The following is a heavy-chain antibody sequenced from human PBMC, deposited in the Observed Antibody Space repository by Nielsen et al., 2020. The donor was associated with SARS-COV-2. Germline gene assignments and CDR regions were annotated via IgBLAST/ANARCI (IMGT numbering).Heavy chain of an antibody. J-gene: IGHJ6*02. CDR3: AGGVYSYGLYYYYYGMDV. Sequence: WVRQAPGQGLEWMGRINPNSGGTNYAQKFQGRVTMTRDTSISTAYMELSRLRSEDTAVYYCAGGVYSYGLYYYYYGMDVWGQGTTVTVSS. V-gene: IGHV1-2*06. CDR2: INPNSGGT. D-gene: IGHD5-18*01.